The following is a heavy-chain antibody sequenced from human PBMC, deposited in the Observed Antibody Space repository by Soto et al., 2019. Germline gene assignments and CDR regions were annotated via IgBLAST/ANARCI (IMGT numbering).Heavy chain of an antibody. V-gene: IGHV4-30-2*01. CDR2: IYHSGST. Sequence: PSKTLSLTCAVSGGPISRSLFSWSWIRQPPGKSLEWIGYIYHSGSTYYNPSLKSRVTISVDRSKNQFSLKLSSVTAADTAVYYCARDKITGLFDYWGQGTLVIVSS. J-gene: IGHJ4*02. D-gene: IGHD2-8*02. CDR1: GGPISRSLFS. CDR3: ARDKITGLFDY.